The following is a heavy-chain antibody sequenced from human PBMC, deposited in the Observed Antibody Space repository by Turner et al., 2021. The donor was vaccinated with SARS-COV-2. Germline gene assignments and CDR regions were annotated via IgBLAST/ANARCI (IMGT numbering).Heavy chain of an antibody. CDR3: ARDRVDYGMDV. CDR2: IDSGGST. Sequence: EVQLVETGGGLIQPGGSLRLSCAASGVTVSSNYMTWVRQAPGKGLEWVSVIDSGGSTYYADSVKGRFTISRDNSKNTLYLQMNSLRAEDTAVYYCARDRVDYGMDVWGQGTTVTVSS. CDR1: GVTVSSNY. J-gene: IGHJ6*02. D-gene: IGHD3-3*01. V-gene: IGHV3-53*02.